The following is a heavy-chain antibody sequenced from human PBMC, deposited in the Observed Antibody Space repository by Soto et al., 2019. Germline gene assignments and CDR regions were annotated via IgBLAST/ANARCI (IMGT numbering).Heavy chain of an antibody. J-gene: IGHJ4*02. D-gene: IGHD6-13*01. Sequence: EVQLVESGGGLIQPAGSLRLSCAASGFTVSNNYMRWVRQAPGKGLEWVSLIYSGGSTHYADSVKGRFTISRDNSKNKLYLQMNSLRVEDTAVYYCARDRPGIAASGGGGWGQGTLVTVSS. CDR2: IYSGGST. V-gene: IGHV3-53*01. CDR1: GFTVSNNY. CDR3: ARDRPGIAASGGGG.